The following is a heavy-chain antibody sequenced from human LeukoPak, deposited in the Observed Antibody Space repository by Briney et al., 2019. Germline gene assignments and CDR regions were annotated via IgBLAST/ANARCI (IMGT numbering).Heavy chain of an antibody. V-gene: IGHV3-53*01. J-gene: IGHJ4*02. Sequence: PGGSLRLSCAASGFTVSSNYMSWVRQAPGKGLEWVSVIYSGGSTYYADSVKGRFTISRDNSKNTLYLQMNSLRAEDTAVYYCARVDRRWLQFDYWGQGTLVTVSS. CDR1: GFTVSSNY. CDR3: ARVDRRWLQFDY. D-gene: IGHD5-24*01. CDR2: IYSGGST.